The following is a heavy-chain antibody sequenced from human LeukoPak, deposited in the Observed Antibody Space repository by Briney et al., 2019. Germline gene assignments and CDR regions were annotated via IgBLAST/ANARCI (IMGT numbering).Heavy chain of an antibody. J-gene: IGHJ6*03. CDR2: IYTSGST. Sequence: SETLSLTCTVSGGSISSYYWSWIRQPAGKGLEWIGRIYTSGSTNYNPSLKSRVTMSVDTSKNQFSLKLSSVTAADTAVYYCARVHSYCSSTSCHRYYYYYMDVWGKGTTVTVSS. D-gene: IGHD2-2*01. V-gene: IGHV4-4*07. CDR1: GGSISSYY. CDR3: ARVHSYCSSTSCHRYYYYYMDV.